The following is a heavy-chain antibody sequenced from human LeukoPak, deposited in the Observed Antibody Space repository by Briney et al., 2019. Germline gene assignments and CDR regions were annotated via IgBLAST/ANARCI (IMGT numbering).Heavy chain of an antibody. CDR2: ISGSGGGT. D-gene: IGHD3-9*01. CDR1: GFTFSSYA. CDR3: AKDQYILTGNFDY. J-gene: IGHJ4*02. Sequence: GGSLRLSCAASGFTFSSYAMSWVRQAPGKGLEWVSAISGSGGGTYYADSVKGRFTISRDNSKNTLYLQMNSLRAEDTAVYYCAKDQYILTGNFDYWGQGTLVTVSS. V-gene: IGHV3-23*01.